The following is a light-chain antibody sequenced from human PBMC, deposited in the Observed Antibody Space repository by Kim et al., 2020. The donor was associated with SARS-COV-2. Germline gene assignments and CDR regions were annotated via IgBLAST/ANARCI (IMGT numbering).Light chain of an antibody. Sequence: QSALTQPRSVSGSPGQSVTISCTGTSSDVGGYNYDSWYQQHPGKAPKLMIYDVSKRPSGVPDRFSGSKSGNTASLTVSGLQAEDEADYYCCSYAGSLVVFGGGTQLTVL. V-gene: IGLV2-11*01. CDR1: SSDVGGYNY. CDR2: DVS. CDR3: CSYAGSLVV. J-gene: IGLJ2*01.